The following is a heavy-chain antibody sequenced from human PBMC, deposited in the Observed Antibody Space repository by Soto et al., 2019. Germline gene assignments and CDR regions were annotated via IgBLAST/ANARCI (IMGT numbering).Heavy chain of an antibody. CDR1: GGSISSYY. V-gene: IGHV4-59*08. J-gene: IGHJ6*03. CDR3: ATQTRVAARSKGDKNYYYYYYMDV. CDR2: IYYSGST. Sequence: ETLSLTCTVSGGSISSYYWSWIRQPPGKGLEWIGYIYYSGSTNYNPSLKSRVTISVDTSKNQFSLKLSSVTAADTAVYYCATQTRVAARSKGDKNYYYYYYMDVWGKGTTVTVSS. D-gene: IGHD6-6*01.